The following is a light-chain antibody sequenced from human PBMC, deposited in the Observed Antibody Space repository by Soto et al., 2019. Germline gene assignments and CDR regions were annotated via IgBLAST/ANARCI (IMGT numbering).Light chain of an antibody. CDR3: QQYNSWPQT. Sequence: ETVLTQSPATLSVSPGERVTLSCRASETVSTNLAWYQQRPGQAPRLLIYDVSTGATGIPARFSGRRSGTEFTLTISSLQSVDFGVYYCQQYNSWPQTFGQGTKVDIK. V-gene: IGKV3-15*01. J-gene: IGKJ1*01. CDR1: ETVSTN. CDR2: DVS.